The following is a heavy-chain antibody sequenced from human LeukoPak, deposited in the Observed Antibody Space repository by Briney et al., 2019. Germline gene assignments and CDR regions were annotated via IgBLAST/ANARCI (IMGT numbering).Heavy chain of an antibody. Sequence: ASVKVSCKASGYTFTSYDINWVRQATGQGLEWMGWMNPNSGNTGYAQKFQGRVTMTRNTSISTAYMELRSLRSDDTAVYYCARADHVGWELLLHAFDIWGQGTMVTVSS. D-gene: IGHD1-26*01. V-gene: IGHV1-8*01. CDR1: GYTFTSYD. CDR2: MNPNSGNT. J-gene: IGHJ3*02. CDR3: ARADHVGWELLLHAFDI.